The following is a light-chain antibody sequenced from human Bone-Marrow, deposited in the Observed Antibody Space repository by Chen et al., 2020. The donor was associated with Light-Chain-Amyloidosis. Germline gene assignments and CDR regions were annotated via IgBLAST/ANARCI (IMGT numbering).Light chain of an antibody. V-gene: IGLV3-25*03. CDR1: DLPTKY. CDR3: QSADSSGTYEVI. J-gene: IGLJ2*01. Sequence: SYELTQSPSVSVSPGQTARITCSGDDLPTKYAYWYQQKPGQAPALVIHRDTERPSGISERFSGSSSGTTATLTISGVQAEDEADYHCQSADSSGTYEVIFGGGTKLTVL. CDR2: RDT.